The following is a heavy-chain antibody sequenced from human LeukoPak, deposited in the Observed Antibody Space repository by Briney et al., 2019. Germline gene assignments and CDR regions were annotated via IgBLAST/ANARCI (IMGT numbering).Heavy chain of an antibody. V-gene: IGHV4-34*01. CDR1: GFTFSSYG. CDR2: INHSGST. Sequence: GSLRLSCAASGFTFSSYGMHWVRQPPGKGLEWIGEINHSGSTNYNPSLKSRVTISVDTSKNQFSLKLSSVTAADTAVYYCARHELYYDFWSGYYTGGGIDYWGQGTLVTVSS. CDR3: ARHELYYDFWSGYYTGGGIDY. D-gene: IGHD3-3*01. J-gene: IGHJ4*02.